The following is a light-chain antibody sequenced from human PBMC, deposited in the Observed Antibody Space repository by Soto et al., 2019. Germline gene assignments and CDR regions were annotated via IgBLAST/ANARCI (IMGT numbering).Light chain of an antibody. J-gene: IGKJ4*01. CDR1: QSVSSSY. CDR3: QQYGSSPALT. CDR2: GAS. V-gene: IGKV3-20*01. Sequence: EIVLTQSPGTLSLSPGERATLSCRASQSVSSSYLAWYQQKPGQAPRLLIYGASSRATGIPDRFSGSVSGTDFTLTISRLEPEDFAVYYCQQYGSSPALTFGGWIKVEIK.